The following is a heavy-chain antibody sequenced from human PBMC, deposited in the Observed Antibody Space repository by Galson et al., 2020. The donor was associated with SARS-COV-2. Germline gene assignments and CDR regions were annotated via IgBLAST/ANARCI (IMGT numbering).Heavy chain of an antibody. CDR2: ISSSSSYI. J-gene: IGHJ6*02. Sequence: GESLKISCAASGFTFSSYSMNWVRQAPGKGLEWVSSISSSSSYIYYADSVKGRFTISRDNAKNSLYLQMNSLRAEDMAVYYCARDWAVANTNGRLNYYYGMDVWGQGTTVTVSS. CDR1: GFTFSSYS. D-gene: IGHD6-19*01. CDR3: ARDWAVANTNGRLNYYYGMDV. V-gene: IGHV3-21*01.